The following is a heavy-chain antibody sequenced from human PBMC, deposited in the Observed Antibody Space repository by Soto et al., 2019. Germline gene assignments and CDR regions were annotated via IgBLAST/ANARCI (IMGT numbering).Heavy chain of an antibody. CDR1: GYTFTSYG. CDR2: ISAYNGNT. D-gene: IGHD3-10*01. V-gene: IGHV1-18*01. J-gene: IGHJ6*02. CDR3: ARGVRGGGNYYYYGMDV. Sequence: QVQLVQSGAEVKKPGASVKVSCKASGYTFTSYGISWVRQAPGQGLEWMGWISAYNGNTNYAQKLQGRVTMTTNTSTSTAYMELRSLRSDDTAVYYCARGVRGGGNYYYYGMDVWGQGTTVTVSS.